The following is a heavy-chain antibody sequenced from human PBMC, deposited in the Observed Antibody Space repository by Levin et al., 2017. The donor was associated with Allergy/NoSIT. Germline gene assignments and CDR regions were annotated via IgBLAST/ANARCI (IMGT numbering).Heavy chain of an antibody. J-gene: IGHJ4*02. CDR2: ISSSGSTI. Sequence: PGGSLRLSCAAPGFTFSDYYMSWIRQAPGKGLEWVSYISSSGSTIYYADSVKGRFTISRDNAKNSLYLQMNSLRAEDTAVYYCARDGERWLQFAVVDYWGQGTLVTVSS. CDR3: ARDGERWLQFAVVDY. V-gene: IGHV3-11*01. CDR1: GFTFSDYY. D-gene: IGHD5-24*01.